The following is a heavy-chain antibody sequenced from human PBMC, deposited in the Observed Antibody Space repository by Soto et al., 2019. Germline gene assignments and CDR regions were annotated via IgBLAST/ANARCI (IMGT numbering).Heavy chain of an antibody. CDR1: GYTFTSYY. Sequence: ASVKVSCKASGYTFTSYYMHWVRQAPGQGLEWMGWISGYNGDTNYAQKFQDRVSMTIDTSTGTAYMELRSLTSDDTAIYYCAKNGQPPYYYYGLDVWGKGTTVTVSS. V-gene: IGHV1-18*04. CDR2: ISGYNGDT. J-gene: IGHJ6*04. CDR3: AKNGQPPYYYYGLDV. D-gene: IGHD2-8*01.